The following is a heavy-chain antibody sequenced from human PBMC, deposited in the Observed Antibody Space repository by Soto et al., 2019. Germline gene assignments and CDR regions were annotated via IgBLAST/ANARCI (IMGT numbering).Heavy chain of an antibody. J-gene: IGHJ6*01. D-gene: IGHD3-16*02. CDR3: EAEMTFGKLSVV. V-gene: IGHV1-69*13. CDR2: IFPKFGTT. CDR1: GDTDTNYV. Sequence: SVKVSCKASGDTDTNYVISWVRQAPGQGLEWMGGIFPKFGTTYSAQKLQDRLTITADESTSTVYMQLSSLRLDDTAVYYCEAEMTFGKLSVVWGQGTTVTVS.